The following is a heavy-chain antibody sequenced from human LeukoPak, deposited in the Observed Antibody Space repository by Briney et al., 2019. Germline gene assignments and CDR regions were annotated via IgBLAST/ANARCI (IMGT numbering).Heavy chain of an antibody. CDR1: GYTFTSYG. V-gene: IGHV1-18*01. D-gene: IGHD2-2*01. Sequence: ASVKVSCKASGYTFTSYGISWVRQAPGQGLEWMGWISAYNGNTNYAQKLQGRVTMTTDTSTSTAYMELRSLRSDDTAVYYCARDPSKSAAIMRAYYYYGMDVWGQGTTVTVSS. CDR2: ISAYNGNT. CDR3: ARDPSKSAAIMRAYYYYGMDV. J-gene: IGHJ6*02.